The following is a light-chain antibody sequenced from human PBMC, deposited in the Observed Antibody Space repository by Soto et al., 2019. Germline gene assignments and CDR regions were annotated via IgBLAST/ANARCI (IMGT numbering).Light chain of an antibody. CDR3: QQYDRYPVT. CDR1: QSVSTW. Sequence: DSQMTQSPSTLAASVGDRVTITCRASQSVSTWLAWYQHKPGKPPKLLIYKASILQSGVSSRFSGSGSGTDFTLTLSGLRPDDFATYYCQQYDRYPVTFGGGTKVEVK. J-gene: IGKJ4*01. CDR2: KAS. V-gene: IGKV1-5*03.